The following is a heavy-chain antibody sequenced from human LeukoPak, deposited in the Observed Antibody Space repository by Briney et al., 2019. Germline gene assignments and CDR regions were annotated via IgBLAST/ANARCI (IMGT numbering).Heavy chain of an antibody. CDR1: VGSIRSTNHY. CDR2: IYYTGSA. Sequence: SETLSLTCTVSVGSIRSTNHYWAWIRQPPGKGLEWLGSIYYTGSAYHNPSLKSRLTLSVDTSKNQFSLSLTSVTATDTAVYYCARQKGSASSWADFDYWVQGTLVTVSA. D-gene: IGHD6-13*01. V-gene: IGHV4-39*01. CDR3: ARQKGSASSWADFDY. J-gene: IGHJ4*02.